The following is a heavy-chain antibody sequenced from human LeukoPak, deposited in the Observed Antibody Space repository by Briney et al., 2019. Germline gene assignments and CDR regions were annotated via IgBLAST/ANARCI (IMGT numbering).Heavy chain of an antibody. D-gene: IGHD5-12*01. CDR1: GYTFTDYY. CDR2: IISLSGDT. J-gene: IGHJ4*02. Sequence: VASVTVSCTASGYTFTDYYMHWVRQAPRERLEGMGGIISLSGDTNYDPKFQGRVTMTRDTSISTAYMELSRLRSDDTAVYYCAKAIDYWGQGTLITVSS. V-gene: IGHV1-2*02. CDR3: AKAIDY.